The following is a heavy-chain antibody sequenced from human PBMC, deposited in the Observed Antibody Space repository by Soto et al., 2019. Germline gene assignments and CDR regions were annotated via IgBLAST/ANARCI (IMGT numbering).Heavy chain of an antibody. CDR3: AVHDYGGNPSTYYFDY. J-gene: IGHJ4*02. Sequence: QVQLVQSGAEVKKPGSSVKVSCKASGGTFSSYTISWVRQAPGQGLEWMGRIIPILGIANYAQKFQGRVTITADQSTSTAYMELSSLRSEDTAVYYCAVHDYGGNPSTYYFDYWGQGTLVTVSS. D-gene: IGHD4-17*01. CDR1: GGTFSSYT. CDR2: IIPILGIA. V-gene: IGHV1-69*02.